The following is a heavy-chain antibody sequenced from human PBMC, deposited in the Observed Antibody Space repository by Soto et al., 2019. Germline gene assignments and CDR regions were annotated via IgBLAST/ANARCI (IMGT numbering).Heavy chain of an antibody. V-gene: IGHV3-30-3*01. J-gene: IGHJ4*02. Sequence: GGSLRLSCAASGFTFSSHAMHWVRQAPGKGLEWVAVISYDGSNKYYADSVKGRFTISRDNSKNTLYLQMNSLRAEDTAVYYCARDQYSSSWYPRSFDYWGQGTLVTFSA. CDR2: ISYDGSNK. D-gene: IGHD6-13*01. CDR1: GFTFSSHA. CDR3: ARDQYSSSWYPRSFDY.